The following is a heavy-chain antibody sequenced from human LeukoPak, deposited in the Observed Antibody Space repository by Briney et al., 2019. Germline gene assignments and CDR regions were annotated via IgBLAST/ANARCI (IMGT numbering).Heavy chain of an antibody. CDR3: ARAGVDTAMVRPLDY. D-gene: IGHD5-18*01. V-gene: IGHV3-30*02. Sequence: GGSLRLSCAASGLTFSSYGMHWVRQAPGKGLEWVAFIRYDGSNKYYADSVKGRFTISRDNSKNTLYLQMNSLRAEDTAVYYCARAGVDTAMVRPLDYWGQGTLVTVSS. CDR1: GLTFSSYG. J-gene: IGHJ4*02. CDR2: IRYDGSNK.